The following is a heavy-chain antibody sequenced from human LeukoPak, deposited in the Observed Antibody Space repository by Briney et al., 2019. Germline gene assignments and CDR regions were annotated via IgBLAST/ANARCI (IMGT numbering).Heavy chain of an antibody. V-gene: IGHV4-61*02. CDR3: ARVNCSGGSCRANWFDP. CDR2: IYTSGST. Sequence: PSETPSLTCIVSGDSISSSGSFYWGWIRQPAGKGLEWIGRIYTSGSTNYNPSLKGRVTMSVDTSKNQFSLKLSSVTAADTAVYYCARVNCSGGSCRANWFDPWGQGTLVTVSS. J-gene: IGHJ5*02. CDR1: GDSISSSGSFY. D-gene: IGHD2-15*01.